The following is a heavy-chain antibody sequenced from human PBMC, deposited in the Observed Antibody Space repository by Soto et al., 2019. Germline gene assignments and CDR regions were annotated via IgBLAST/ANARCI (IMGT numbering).Heavy chain of an antibody. CDR3: SRPSSRTLENSYYYAADV. Sequence: QVQLVQSGAEVKKPGSSVNVSCKASGGIFSSYAISWVRHAPGQGLEWLEGIIPIFGTTKYPVKFQGRVSLTANQSKSTAYRELPRLTPDHTAVYYSSRPSSRTLENSYYYAADVWGQGTTVTDTS. CDR1: GGIFSSYA. V-gene: IGHV1-69*12. J-gene: IGHJ6*02. CDR2: IIPIFGTT.